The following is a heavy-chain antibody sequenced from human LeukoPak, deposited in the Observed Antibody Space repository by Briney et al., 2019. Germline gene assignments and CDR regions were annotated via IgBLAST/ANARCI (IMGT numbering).Heavy chain of an antibody. Sequence: GGSLRLSCAASGFTFSSYWMHWVRQAPGKGLVWVSRINSDGSSTSCADSVKGRFTISRDNAKNTLYLQMNSLRAEDTAVYYCARATRYCSGGSCVYYFDYWGQGTLVTVSS. CDR2: INSDGSST. V-gene: IGHV3-74*01. D-gene: IGHD2-15*01. J-gene: IGHJ4*02. CDR1: GFTFSSYW. CDR3: ARATRYCSGGSCVYYFDY.